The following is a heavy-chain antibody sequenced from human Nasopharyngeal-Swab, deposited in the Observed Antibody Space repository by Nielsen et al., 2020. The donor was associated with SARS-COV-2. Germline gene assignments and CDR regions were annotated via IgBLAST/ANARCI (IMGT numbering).Heavy chain of an antibody. D-gene: IGHD6-13*01. V-gene: IGHV1-46*01. J-gene: IGHJ4*02. Sequence: LVKVSCKASGYTFTRYFIHWVRQAPGQGLEWMAIINPNGGSTSYAQKFQGRVTMTGDMSTSTVYMELNSLRSEDTAVYYCARPAGGYRDSWYDYWGQGTLVTVSS. CDR1: GYTFTRYF. CDR3: ARPAGGYRDSWYDY. CDR2: INPNGGST.